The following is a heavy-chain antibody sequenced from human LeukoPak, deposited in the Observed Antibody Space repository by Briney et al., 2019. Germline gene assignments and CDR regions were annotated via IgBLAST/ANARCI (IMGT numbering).Heavy chain of an antibody. D-gene: IGHD2-15*01. CDR2: INHSGST. J-gene: IGHJ4*02. Sequence: SETLSLTCAVYGGSFSGYYWSWIRQPPGKGLEWIGEINHSGSTNYNPSLKSRVTISVDTPKNQFSLKLSSVTAADTAVYYCARTWVGCSGGSCYEDYWGQGTLVTVSS. CDR1: GGSFSGYY. CDR3: ARTWVGCSGGSCYEDY. V-gene: IGHV4-34*01.